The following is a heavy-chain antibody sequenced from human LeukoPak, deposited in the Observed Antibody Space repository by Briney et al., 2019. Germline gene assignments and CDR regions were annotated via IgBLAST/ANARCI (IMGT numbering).Heavy chain of an antibody. Sequence: SQTLCLTCTVSGDSITRGGYYWSWVRQHPGKGLEWIGFIYHSGTTFYNPSLEGRAAISVDTSQNQFSLKLTSVTAADTAVYYCARAVDYRNYFDYWGQGTLVTVSS. V-gene: IGHV4-31*03. D-gene: IGHD4-11*01. J-gene: IGHJ4*02. CDR3: ARAVDYRNYFDY. CDR2: IYHSGTT. CDR1: GDSITRGGYY.